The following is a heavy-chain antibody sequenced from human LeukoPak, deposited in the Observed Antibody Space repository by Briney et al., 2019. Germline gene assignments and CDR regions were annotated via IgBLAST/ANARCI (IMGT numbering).Heavy chain of an antibody. CDR3: ARDGCSSTSCFFDY. CDR1: GYTFTSYG. J-gene: IGHJ4*02. Sequence: VASVKVSCKASGYTFTSYGISWVRQAPGQGLEWMGWISACNGNTNYAQKLQGRVTMTTDTSTSTAYMELRSLRSDDTAVYYCARDGCSSTSCFFDYWGQGTLVTVSS. V-gene: IGHV1-18*01. D-gene: IGHD2-2*01. CDR2: ISACNGNT.